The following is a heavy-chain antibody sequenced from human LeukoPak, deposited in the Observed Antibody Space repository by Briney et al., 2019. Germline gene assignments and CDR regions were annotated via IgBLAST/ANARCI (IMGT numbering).Heavy chain of an antibody. D-gene: IGHD6-13*01. V-gene: IGHV3-30*18. CDR3: AKDRRAAVQDYGMDV. Sequence: PGGSLRLSCAASGFTFSSYVMHWVRQAPGKGLEWVAVISYDGSNKYYADSVKGRFTISRDNSKNTLYLQMNSLRAEDTAVYYCAKDRRAAVQDYGMDVWGQGTTVTVSS. CDR1: GFTFSSYV. J-gene: IGHJ6*02. CDR2: ISYDGSNK.